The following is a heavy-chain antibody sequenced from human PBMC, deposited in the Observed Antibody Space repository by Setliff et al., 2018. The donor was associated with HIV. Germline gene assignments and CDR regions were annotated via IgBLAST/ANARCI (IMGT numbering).Heavy chain of an antibody. CDR1: GDTFSSYP. J-gene: IGHJ4*02. CDR3: ARDAGYSGSAWNY. Sequence: GASVKVSCKSSGDTFSSYPITWVRQAPGQGLEWMGGVIPSLGTANYAQRFQGRVTFTADESTTTVYMELSSLRSEDTAMYYCARDAGYSGSAWNYWGQGTLVTVS. V-gene: IGHV1-69*13. CDR2: VIPSLGTA. D-gene: IGHD5-12*01.